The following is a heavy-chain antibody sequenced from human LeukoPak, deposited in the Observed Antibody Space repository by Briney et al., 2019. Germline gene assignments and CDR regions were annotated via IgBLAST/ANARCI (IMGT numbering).Heavy chain of an antibody. J-gene: IGHJ4*02. CDR1: GFTFSSYT. CDR2: ISYDGSNK. V-gene: IGHV3-30-3*01. D-gene: IGHD6-19*01. CDR3: ARSSSDLVYFDY. Sequence: GGSLRLSCAASGFTFSSYTMHWVRQAPGKGLEWVAVISYDGSNKYYADSVKGRFTISRDNSKNTLYLQMNSLRAEDTAVYYCARSSSDLVYFDYWGQGTLATVSS.